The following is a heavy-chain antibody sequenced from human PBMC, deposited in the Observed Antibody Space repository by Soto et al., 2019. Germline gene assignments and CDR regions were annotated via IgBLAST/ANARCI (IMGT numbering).Heavy chain of an antibody. CDR3: ASPVLRFLERRIKQGMDV. D-gene: IGHD3-3*01. Sequence: GGSLRLSCAASGFTFSSYGMHWVRQAPGKGLEWVAVISYDGSNKYYADSVKGRFTISRDNSKNTLYLQMNSLRAEDTAVYYCASPVLRFLERRIKQGMDVWGQGTTVTVSS. CDR2: ISYDGSNK. J-gene: IGHJ6*02. CDR1: GFTFSSYG. V-gene: IGHV3-30*03.